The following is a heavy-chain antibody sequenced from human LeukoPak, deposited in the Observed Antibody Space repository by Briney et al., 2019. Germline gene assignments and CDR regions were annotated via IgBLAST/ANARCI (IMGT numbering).Heavy chain of an antibody. CDR3: ARLTGYYYMDV. J-gene: IGHJ6*03. Sequence: PGGSPRLSCAASGFAVRSYYMSWVRQAPGKGLEWVSVIYSGGTTYYADSVKGRFTISRDDSKNMVFFQMNSLRAEDTAVYYCARLTGYYYMDVWGKGTTVTVSS. CDR2: IYSGGTT. D-gene: IGHD4/OR15-4a*01. CDR1: GFAVRSYY. V-gene: IGHV3-53*01.